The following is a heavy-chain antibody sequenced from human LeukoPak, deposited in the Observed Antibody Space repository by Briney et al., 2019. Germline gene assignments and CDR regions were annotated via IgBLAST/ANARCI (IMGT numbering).Heavy chain of an antibody. D-gene: IGHD1-26*01. J-gene: IGHJ4*02. Sequence: SVKVSCKASGGTFSSYAISWVRQAPGQGLEWMGGIIPIFGTANYAQKFQGRVTITTDESTSTAYMELSSLRSEDTAVYYCARGPGAHPHFGDYWGQGTLVTVSS. V-gene: IGHV1-69*05. CDR1: GGTFSSYA. CDR2: IIPIFGTA. CDR3: ARGPGAHPHFGDY.